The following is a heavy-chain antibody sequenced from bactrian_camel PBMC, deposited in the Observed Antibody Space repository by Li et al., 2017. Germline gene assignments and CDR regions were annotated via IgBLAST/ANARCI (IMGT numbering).Heavy chain of an antibody. Sequence: HVQLVESGGGLVQPGGSLRLSCAASGFTFSSYSMYWVRQAPGKGLEWVSRLNSGGSTTNYADSVKGRFTISPDNAKNSLYLQMNSLKPEDTGSTTVRQTSPRRTVVFGTAIIPIGARGPRSPSP. CDR3: RQTSPRRTVVFGTAIIP. D-gene: IGHD3*01. CDR2: LNSGGSTT. J-gene: IGHJ4*01. V-gene: IGHV3S6*01. CDR1: GFTFSSYS.